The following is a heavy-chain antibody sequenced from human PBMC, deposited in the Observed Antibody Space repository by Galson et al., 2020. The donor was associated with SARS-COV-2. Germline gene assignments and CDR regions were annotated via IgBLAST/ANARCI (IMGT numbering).Heavy chain of an antibody. CDR1: GGSISSYY. CDR3: ARRGLCSGWYESAFDI. J-gene: IGHJ3*02. V-gene: IGHV4-59*08. CDR2: IYYSGST. D-gene: IGHD6-19*01. Sequence: ASETLSLTCTVSGGSISSYYWSWIRQPPGKGLEWIGSIYYSGSTNYNPSLKSRVTISVDTSKNQFSLKLSSVTAADTAVYYCARRGLCSGWYESAFDIWGQGTMVTVSS.